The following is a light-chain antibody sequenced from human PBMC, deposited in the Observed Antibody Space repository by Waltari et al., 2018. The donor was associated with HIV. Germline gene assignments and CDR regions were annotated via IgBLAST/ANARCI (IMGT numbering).Light chain of an antibody. J-gene: IGLJ3*02. CDR1: TNDVGGYDY. V-gene: IGLV2-14*03. CDR3: SSYTSGSTLVV. CDR2: DVS. Sequence: QSALTQPASVSGSPGPSITISCTGSTNDVGGYDYLSWYQQHPGKAPKVMIYDVSYRPSGVSNRFSGSKSGNTASLTISGLQADDEADYYCSSYTSGSTLVVFGGGTKLTVL.